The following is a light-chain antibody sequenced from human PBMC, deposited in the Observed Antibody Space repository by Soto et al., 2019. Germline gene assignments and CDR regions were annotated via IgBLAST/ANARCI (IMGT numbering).Light chain of an antibody. V-gene: IGLV1-40*01. CDR1: SSNIGAGYD. Sequence: VLTQPPSVSGAPGQRVTISCTGSSSNIGAGYDVHWYQQLPGTAPKLLIYGNSNRPSGVPDRFSGSKSGTSASLAITGLQAEDEADYYCQSYDSSLSVLFGGGTKVTVL. CDR2: GNS. CDR3: QSYDSSLSVL. J-gene: IGLJ2*01.